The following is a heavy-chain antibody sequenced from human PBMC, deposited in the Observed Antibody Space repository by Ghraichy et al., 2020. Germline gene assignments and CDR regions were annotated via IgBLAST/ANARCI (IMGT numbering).Heavy chain of an antibody. CDR1: GYSISSGYY. CDR3: ARVRPGMHY. J-gene: IGHJ4*02. Sequence: SQTLLLTCTVSGYSISSGYYWGWIRQPPGKGLEWIGSIYHSGSTYYNPSLKSRVTISVDTSKNQFSLKLSSVTAADTAVYYCARVRPGMHYWGQGTLVTVSS. V-gene: IGHV4-38-2*02. CDR2: IYHSGST.